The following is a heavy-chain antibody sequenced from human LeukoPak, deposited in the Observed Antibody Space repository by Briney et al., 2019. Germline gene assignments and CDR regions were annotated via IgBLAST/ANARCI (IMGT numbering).Heavy chain of an antibody. CDR2: IYYSGST. Sequence: PSETLSLTCAVYGGSFGGYYWSWIRQPPGKGLEWIGYIYYSGSTNYNPSLKSRVTISVDTSKNQFSLKLSSVTAADTAVYYCARVKGYDSSPWYFDLWGRGTLVTVSS. CDR1: GGSFGGYY. V-gene: IGHV4-59*01. CDR3: ARVKGYDSSPWYFDL. J-gene: IGHJ2*01. D-gene: IGHD6-19*01.